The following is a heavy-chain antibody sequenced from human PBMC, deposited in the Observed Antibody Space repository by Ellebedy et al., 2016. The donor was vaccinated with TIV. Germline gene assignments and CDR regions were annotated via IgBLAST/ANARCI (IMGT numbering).Heavy chain of an antibody. CDR3: AIGPAMVLYYFDY. V-gene: IGHV4-30-4*01. CDR2: IYYSGST. D-gene: IGHD5-18*01. CDR1: GGSISSGDYY. Sequence: SETLSLTCTVSGGSISSGDYYWSWIRQPPGTGLEWIGYIYYSGSTYYNPSLKSRVTISVDTSENQFSLKLSSVTAADTAVYYCAIGPAMVLYYFDYWGQGTLVTVSS. J-gene: IGHJ4*02.